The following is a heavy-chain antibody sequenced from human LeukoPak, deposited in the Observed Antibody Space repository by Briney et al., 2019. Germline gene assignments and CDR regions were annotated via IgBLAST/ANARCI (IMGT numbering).Heavy chain of an antibody. J-gene: IGHJ5*02. Sequence: SETLSLTCTVSGDSITSGTYYWTWIRQPAGKGLEWIGRIYTSGSTNYKPSLKSRVTISVDTSKNQFSLRLSSVTAADTAVYYCARGTFTPGPWGQGTLVTVSS. CDR2: IYTSGST. V-gene: IGHV4-61*02. CDR3: ARGTFTPGP. CDR1: GDSITSGTYY.